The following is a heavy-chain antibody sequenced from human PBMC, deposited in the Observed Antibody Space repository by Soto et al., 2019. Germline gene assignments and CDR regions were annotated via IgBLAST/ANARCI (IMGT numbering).Heavy chain of an antibody. CDR1: GYTFTGYY. CDR3: ARGGLIAASRPYYYYGMDV. D-gene: IGHD6-6*01. Sequence: ASVKVSCKASGYTFTGYYMHWVRQAPGQGLEWMGWINPNSGVTNYAQKFQGWVTMTRDTSISTAYMELSRLRSDDTAVYYCARGGLIAASRPYYYYGMDVWGQRTTVTVCS. V-gene: IGHV1-2*04. CDR2: INPNSGVT. J-gene: IGHJ6*02.